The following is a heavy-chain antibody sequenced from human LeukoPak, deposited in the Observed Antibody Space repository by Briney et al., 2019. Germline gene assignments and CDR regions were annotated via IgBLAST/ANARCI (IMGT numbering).Heavy chain of an antibody. CDR2: ISSSYKTI. J-gene: IGHJ4*02. D-gene: IGHD5-24*01. CDR3: ARDWVYKIDY. CDR1: GFTFSNYG. Sequence: GALRLSCAASGFTFSNYGMNWVRQAPGKGLEWVSYISSSYKTIYYADSVKGRFTISRDNAKNTLILQMNSLRVEDTAVYYCARDWVYKIDYWGRGTLVTVSS. V-gene: IGHV3-48*04.